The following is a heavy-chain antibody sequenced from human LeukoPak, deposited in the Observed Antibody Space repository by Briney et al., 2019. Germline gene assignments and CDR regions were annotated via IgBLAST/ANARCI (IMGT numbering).Heavy chain of an antibody. CDR1: GFTFSSYW. D-gene: IGHD6-13*01. V-gene: IGHV3-7*01. Sequence: GGSLRLSCAASGFTFSSYWMSWVRQAPGKGLEWVANIKQDGSEKYYVDSVKGRFTISRDNAKNSLYLQMNSLRAEDTAVYYCARVAIGIAAAGTFDYWGQGTLVTVSS. CDR3: ARVAIGIAAAGTFDY. J-gene: IGHJ4*02. CDR2: IKQDGSEK.